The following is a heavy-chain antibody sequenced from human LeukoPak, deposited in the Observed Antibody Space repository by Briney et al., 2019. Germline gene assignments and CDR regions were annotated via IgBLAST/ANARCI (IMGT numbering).Heavy chain of an antibody. V-gene: IGHV1-2*02. CDR1: GYTFTGYY. D-gene: IGHD3-9*01. J-gene: IGHJ3*02. CDR2: INPNSGGT. Sequence: ASVKVSCKASGYTFTGYYMHWVRQAPGQGLEWMGWINPNSGGTNYAQKFQGRVTMTRDTSISTAYMELSRLRFDDTAVYYCARDHPSNYDILTGYYRALPISAFDIWGQGTMVTVSS. CDR3: ARDHPSNYDILTGYYRALPISAFDI.